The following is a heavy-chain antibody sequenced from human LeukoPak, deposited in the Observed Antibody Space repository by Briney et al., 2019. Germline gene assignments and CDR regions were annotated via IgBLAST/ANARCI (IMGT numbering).Heavy chain of an antibody. CDR1: GYTFSSYK. Sequence: ASVKVSCKASGYTFSSYKVHWVRQAPGQGLEWLGIVNPCGGRTAYAPKFQGRVTMTWDTSTSTVYMELISLRSEDTAVYYCARERPQGYSFDYWGQGTLVTVSS. V-gene: IGHV1-46*01. CDR2: VNPCGGRT. D-gene: IGHD4-11*01. CDR3: ARERPQGYSFDY. J-gene: IGHJ4*02.